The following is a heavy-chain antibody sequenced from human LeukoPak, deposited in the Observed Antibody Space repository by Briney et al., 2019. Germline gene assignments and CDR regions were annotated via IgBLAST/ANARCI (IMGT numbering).Heavy chain of an antibody. J-gene: IGHJ4*02. D-gene: IGHD6-19*01. CDR3: ARDLIGAVANTIDDY. V-gene: IGHV1-69*13. CDR2: IIPIFGTT. CDR1: GGTFTIYP. Sequence: GASVTVSFKTSGGTFTIYPISWVRQAPAQGLEWMGHIIPIFGTTNYAQRFQGRVTISADESTSTAYMELSSLTSDDTAVYYCARDLIGAVANTIDDYWGQGTLVTVSS.